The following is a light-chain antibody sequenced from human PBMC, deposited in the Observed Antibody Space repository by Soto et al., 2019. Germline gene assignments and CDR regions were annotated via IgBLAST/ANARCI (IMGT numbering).Light chain of an antibody. J-gene: IGKJ1*01. CDR1: QSIDNW. CDR3: QQFSSYST. V-gene: IGKV1-5*01. Sequence: DIQMTQSPSTLSKSIGDRVTITCRASQSIDNWLAWYQQKPGKAPKLLIYAASTLETGVPSRFSGSGSGTEFTLTIKSLQPDDFATYYCQQFSSYSTFGQGTKVDIK. CDR2: AAS.